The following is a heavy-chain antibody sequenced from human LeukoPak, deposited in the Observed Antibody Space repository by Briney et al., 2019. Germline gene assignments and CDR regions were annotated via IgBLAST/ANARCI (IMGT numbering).Heavy chain of an antibody. Sequence: PGGSLRLSCAASGFTCSSYAMSWVRQAPGKGLEWVSAISGSGGSTYYADSVKGRFTISRDNSKNTLYLQMNSLRAEDTAVYYCARLRYFDWLFEVNWFDPWGQGTLVTVSS. CDR1: GFTCSSYA. D-gene: IGHD3-9*01. CDR2: ISGSGGST. CDR3: ARLRYFDWLFEVNWFDP. V-gene: IGHV3-23*01. J-gene: IGHJ5*02.